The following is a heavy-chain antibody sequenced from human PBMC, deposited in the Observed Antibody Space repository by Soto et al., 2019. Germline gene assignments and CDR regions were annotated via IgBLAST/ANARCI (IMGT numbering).Heavy chain of an antibody. D-gene: IGHD2-15*01. CDR2: INPSGGST. J-gene: IGHJ3*02. V-gene: IGHV1-46*03. CDR3: ARGHCSGGSCYSGALAKAFDI. CDR1: GYTFTSYY. Sequence: ASVKVSCKASGYTFTSYYMHWVRQAPGQGLEWMGIINPSGGSTSYAQKFQGRVTMTRDTSTSTVYMELSSLRSEDTAVYYCARGHCSGGSCYSGALAKAFDIWGQGTMVTVSS.